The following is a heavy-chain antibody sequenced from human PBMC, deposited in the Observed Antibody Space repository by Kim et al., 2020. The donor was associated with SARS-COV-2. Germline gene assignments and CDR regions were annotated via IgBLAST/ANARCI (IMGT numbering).Heavy chain of an antibody. CDR2: ISAYNGNT. CDR1: GYTFTSYG. Sequence: ASVKVSCKASGYTFTSYGITWVRQAPGQGLEWMGWISAYNGNTHYAQKFQGRVTMTTDTSTTTAYMEVRSLTSDDTAVYYCARGVMVTATPPYWYFDLWGRGTLVTVSS. D-gene: IGHD2-21*02. V-gene: IGHV1-18*01. J-gene: IGHJ2*01. CDR3: ARGVMVTATPPYWYFDL.